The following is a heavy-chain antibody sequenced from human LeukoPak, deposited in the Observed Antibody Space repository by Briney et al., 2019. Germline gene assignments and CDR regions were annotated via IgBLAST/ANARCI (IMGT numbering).Heavy chain of an antibody. J-gene: IGHJ4*02. CDR1: GFTFSSYS. Sequence: GGSLRLSCAASGFTFSSYSMNWVRQAPGKGLEWVSSISSSSSYIYYADSVKGRFTISRDNAKNSLYLQMNSLRAEDTAVYYCARDGGYRGYDADCWGQGTLVTVSS. D-gene: IGHD5-12*01. CDR3: ARDGGYRGYDADC. CDR2: ISSSSSYI. V-gene: IGHV3-21*01.